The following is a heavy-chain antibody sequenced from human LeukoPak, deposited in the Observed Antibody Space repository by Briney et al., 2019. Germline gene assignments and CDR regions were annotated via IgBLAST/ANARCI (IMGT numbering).Heavy chain of an antibody. CDR2: MSYSGST. V-gene: IGHV4-39*01. CDR3: VRQYIVDSKNWFDP. Sequence: SETLSLTCTVSGGFISSSNYYWGWIRQPPGKGPEWIGSMSYSGSTYYNPSLKSRVTISVDTSRNQFSLKLSSVTAADTAAFYCVRQYIVDSKNWFDPWGQGALVTVSS. D-gene: IGHD5-12*01. J-gene: IGHJ5*02. CDR1: GGFISSSNYY.